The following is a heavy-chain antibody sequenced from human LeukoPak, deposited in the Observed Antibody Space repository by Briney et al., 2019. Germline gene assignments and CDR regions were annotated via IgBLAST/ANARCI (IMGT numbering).Heavy chain of an antibody. CDR3: ARAYSSGGYWYYFDY. Sequence: GGSLRLPCAASGFTFSSYGMHWVRQAPGKGLEWVAVISYDGNNKYYADSVKGRFTISRDDSKNTLYLQMNSLRPEDTAVYYCARAYSSGGYWYYFDYWGQGTLVTVSS. CDR2: ISYDGNNK. J-gene: IGHJ4*02. D-gene: IGHD6-19*01. V-gene: IGHV3-30*03. CDR1: GFTFSSYG.